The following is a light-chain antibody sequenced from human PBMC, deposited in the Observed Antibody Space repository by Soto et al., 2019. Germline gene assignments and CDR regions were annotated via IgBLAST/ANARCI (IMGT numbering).Light chain of an antibody. J-gene: IGLJ1*01. CDR3: SSYTSSSTL. CDR2: AVT. CDR1: SSDVSGYNY. V-gene: IGLV2-14*01. Sequence: QSALTQPASVSGTPGQSITISCTGTSSDVSGYNYVSWYRQHPGKAPKLMIYAVTDRPSGVSSRFSGSKSGNTASLTISGLQAEDEADYYCSSYTSSSTLFGTGTKVTVL.